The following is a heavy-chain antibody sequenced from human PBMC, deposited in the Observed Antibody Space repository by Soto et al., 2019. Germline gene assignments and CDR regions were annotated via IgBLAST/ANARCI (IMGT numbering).Heavy chain of an antibody. CDR2: IKSKTDGGTT. CDR3: TTDQKQQLDAFDI. Sequence: GGSLRLSCAASGFTFSNAWMSWVRQAPGKGLEWVGRIKSKTDGGTTDYAAPVKGRFTISRDDSKNTLYLQMNSLKTEDTAVYYCTTDQKQQLDAFDIWDQGTMVTVSS. V-gene: IGHV3-15*01. CDR1: GFTFSNAW. J-gene: IGHJ3*02. D-gene: IGHD6-13*01.